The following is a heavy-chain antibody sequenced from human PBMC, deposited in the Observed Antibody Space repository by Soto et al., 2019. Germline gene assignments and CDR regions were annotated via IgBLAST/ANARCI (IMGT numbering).Heavy chain of an antibody. CDR1: GFTFSSYS. V-gene: IGHV3-21*01. CDR2: ISSSSSYI. J-gene: IGHJ4*02. Sequence: EVQLVESGGGLVKPGGSLRLSCAASGFTFSSYSMNWVRQAPGKGLEWVSSISSSSSYIYYADSVKGRFTISRDNAKTSLYLQMNSLRAEDMAVYYCARDQPGYSYGYGLGYWGQGTLVTVSS. CDR3: ARDQPGYSYGYGLGY. D-gene: IGHD5-18*01.